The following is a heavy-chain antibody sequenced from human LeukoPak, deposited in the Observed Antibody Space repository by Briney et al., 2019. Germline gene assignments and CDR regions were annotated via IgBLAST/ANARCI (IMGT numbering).Heavy chain of an antibody. CDR2: ISAYNGNT. J-gene: IGHJ6*03. CDR3: ARVPLGVRGVIPPPPLYYYMDV. V-gene: IGHV1-18*01. D-gene: IGHD3-10*01. CDR1: GYTFTSYG. Sequence: ASVKVSCKASGYTFTSYGISRVRQAPGQGLEWMGWISAYNGNTNYAQKLQGRVTMTTDTSTSTAYMELRSLRSDDTAVYYCARVPLGVRGVIPPPPLYYYMDVWGKGTTVTVSS.